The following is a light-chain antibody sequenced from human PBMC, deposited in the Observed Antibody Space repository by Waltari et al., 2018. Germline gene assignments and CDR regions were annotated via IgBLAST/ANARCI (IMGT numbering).Light chain of an antibody. CDR3: QQYDNWPPT. J-gene: IGKJ4*01. CDR2: GAS. CDR1: QSVKSN. V-gene: IGKV3-15*01. Sequence: EVVMTQSPAMATVSPGERAALFCRASQSVKSNVAWYQQKPGQAPRLLLYGASTRATGVPVRFSGSGSGTEFTLTISSLQSEDFAVYYCQQYDNWPPTFGGGAKVEI.